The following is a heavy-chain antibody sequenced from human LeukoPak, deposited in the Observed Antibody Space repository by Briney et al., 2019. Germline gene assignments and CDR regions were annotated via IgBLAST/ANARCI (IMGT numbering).Heavy chain of an antibody. V-gene: IGHV3-30*02. J-gene: IGHJ3*02. D-gene: IGHD3-3*01. CDR1: GFTFSSYG. CDR2: IRYDGSNK. CDR3: ARSLRNGFDI. Sequence: QPGGSLRLSCAASGFTFSSYGMHWVRQAPGKGLEWVAFIRYDGSNKYYTDSVKGRFTISRDNSKNTLYLQMNSLRAEDTAVYFCARSLRNGFDIWGQGTMVTVSS.